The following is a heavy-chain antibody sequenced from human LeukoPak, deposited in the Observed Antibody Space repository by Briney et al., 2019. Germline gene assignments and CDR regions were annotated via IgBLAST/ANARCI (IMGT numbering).Heavy chain of an antibody. V-gene: IGHV3-23*01. Sequence: PGGSLRLSCAASGFTFSSYAMSWVRQAPGKGLEWVSAISGSGGSTYYADSVKGRFTIPRDNSKNTLYLQMNSLRAEDAAVYYCAKVSFGEFIAWGQGTLVTVSS. CDR2: ISGSGGST. D-gene: IGHD3-10*01. J-gene: IGHJ5*02. CDR1: GFTFSSYA. CDR3: AKVSFGEFIA.